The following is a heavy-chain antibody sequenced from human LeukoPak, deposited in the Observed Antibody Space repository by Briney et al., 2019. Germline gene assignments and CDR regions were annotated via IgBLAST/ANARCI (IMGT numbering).Heavy chain of an antibody. CDR2: IYYSGST. CDR3: ARLQKGYSSGWYFDY. Sequence: SETLSLTCAVYGGSFSGYYWSWIRQPPGKGLEWIGYIYYSGSTNYNPSLKSRVTISVDTSKNQFSLKLSSVTAADTAVYYCARLQKGYSSGWYFDYWGQGTLVTVSS. CDR1: GGSFSGYY. D-gene: IGHD6-19*01. J-gene: IGHJ4*02. V-gene: IGHV4-59*08.